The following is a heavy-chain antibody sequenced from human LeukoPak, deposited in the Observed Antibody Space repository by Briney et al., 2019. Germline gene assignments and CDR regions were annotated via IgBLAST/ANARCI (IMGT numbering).Heavy chain of an antibody. Sequence: SETLSLTCTVSGGSISSYYWSWIRQPAGKGLEWIGRIYTSGCTNYNPSLKSRVTMSVDTSKNQFSLKLRSVTAADTAVYYCASSFRRFGEFDYWGQGTLVTVSS. J-gene: IGHJ4*02. CDR2: IYTSGCT. V-gene: IGHV4-4*07. CDR3: ASSFRRFGEFDY. CDR1: GGSISSYY. D-gene: IGHD3-10*01.